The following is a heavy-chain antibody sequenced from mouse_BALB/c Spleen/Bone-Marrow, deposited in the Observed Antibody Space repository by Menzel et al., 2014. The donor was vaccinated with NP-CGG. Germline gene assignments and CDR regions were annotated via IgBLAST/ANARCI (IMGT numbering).Heavy chain of an antibody. CDR1: EYEFPSHD. CDR3: ARQGDYGSSWFAY. V-gene: IGHV5-2*01. CDR2: INSDGGST. J-gene: IGHJ3*01. Sequence: EVQGVESGGGLVQPGESLKLSCESNEYEFPSHDMSWVRKTPEKRLELVAAINSDGGSTFYPDTMERRFIISRDNTKXALYLQMSSLRSEDTALYYCARQGDYGSSWFAYWGQGTLVTVSA. D-gene: IGHD1-1*01.